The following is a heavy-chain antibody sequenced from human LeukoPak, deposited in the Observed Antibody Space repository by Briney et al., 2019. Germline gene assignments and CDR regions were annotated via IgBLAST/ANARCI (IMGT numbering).Heavy chain of an antibody. D-gene: IGHD5-12*01. CDR2: ISSSGSTI. Sequence: GGSLRLSCAASGFTFSSYEMNWVRQAPGKGLEWVSYISSSGSTIYYADSVKGRFTISRDNAKNSLYLQMNSLRAEDTAVYYCAREPKWVRFHDYWGQGTLVTVSS. J-gene: IGHJ4*02. CDR1: GFTFSSYE. CDR3: AREPKWVRFHDY. V-gene: IGHV3-48*03.